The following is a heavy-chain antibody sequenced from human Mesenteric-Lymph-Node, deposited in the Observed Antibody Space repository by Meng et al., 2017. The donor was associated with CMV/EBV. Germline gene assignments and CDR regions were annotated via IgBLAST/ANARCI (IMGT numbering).Heavy chain of an antibody. Sequence: SGYTFTNDGVSGVRQAPVQGLEWMGWISGYNGNTNYAQKLQGRVTMTTDTSTSTAYMELRSLSSDDTAAYYCARDRKDCSSTSCLIDYWGQGTLVTVSS. CDR1: GYTFTNDG. CDR2: ISGYNGNT. D-gene: IGHD2-2*01. V-gene: IGHV1-18*01. J-gene: IGHJ4*02. CDR3: ARDRKDCSSTSCLIDY.